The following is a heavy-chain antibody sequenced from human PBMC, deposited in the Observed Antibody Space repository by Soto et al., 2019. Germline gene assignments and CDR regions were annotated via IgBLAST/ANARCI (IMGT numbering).Heavy chain of an antibody. CDR3: VRELSRGWFDP. D-gene: IGHD3-16*01. Sequence: SETLSLTFAVSNDSITSYYWSWIMQPPGKGLEWIGYSYFSGGADYNPSLKGRVTISVDRSRNQFSLKLTSVNDEDTAVYYCVRELSRGWFDPWGQGTLVTVS. CDR2: SYFSGGA. CDR1: NDSITSYY. J-gene: IGHJ5*02. V-gene: IGHV4-59*01.